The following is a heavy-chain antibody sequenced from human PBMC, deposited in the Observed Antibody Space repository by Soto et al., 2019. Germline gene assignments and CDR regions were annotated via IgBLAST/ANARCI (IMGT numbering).Heavy chain of an antibody. CDR1: GGSMRSYY. CDR3: ARRYGASFDN. CDR2: IYYSVST. Sequence: SESLSLTCTVSGGSMRSYYLSWIRQPPGKGLEWIGYIYYSVSTNYNPSLKSRVTISVDTSKNQFSLKLSSVTAADTAVYYCARRYGASFDNWGQGTLVTVSS. V-gene: IGHV4-59*01. D-gene: IGHD4-17*01. J-gene: IGHJ4*02.